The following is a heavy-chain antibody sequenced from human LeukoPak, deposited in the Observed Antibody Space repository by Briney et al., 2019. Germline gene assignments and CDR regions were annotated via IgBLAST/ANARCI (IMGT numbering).Heavy chain of an antibody. CDR3: AREGGSYTEYFQH. D-gene: IGHD1-26*01. Sequence: ASVKVSCKASGYTFTGYYMHWVRQAPGQGLEWMGRINPNSGGTNYAQKFQGRVTMTRDTSISTAYMELSRLRSDDTAVYYCAREGGSYTEYFQHWGQGTLVTVSS. J-gene: IGHJ1*01. CDR2: INPNSGGT. CDR1: GYTFTGYY. V-gene: IGHV1-2*06.